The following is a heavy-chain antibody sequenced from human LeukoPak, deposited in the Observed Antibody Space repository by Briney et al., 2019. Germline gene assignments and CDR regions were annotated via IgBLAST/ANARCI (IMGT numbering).Heavy chain of an antibody. V-gene: IGHV3-21*01. J-gene: IGHJ4*02. CDR2: ISSSSSYI. D-gene: IGHD1-26*01. CDR3: AKLWEPVDY. Sequence: PGGSLRLACAASGFTFSSYSMNWVRQAPGKGLEWVSSISSSSSYIYYADSVKGRFTISRDNAKNSLYLQMNSLRAEDTAVYYCAKLWEPVDYWGQGTLVTVSS. CDR1: GFTFSSYS.